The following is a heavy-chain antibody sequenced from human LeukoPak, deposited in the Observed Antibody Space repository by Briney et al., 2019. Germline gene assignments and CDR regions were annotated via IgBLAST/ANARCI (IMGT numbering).Heavy chain of an antibody. V-gene: IGHV3-11*01. CDR1: GFTFSDYY. D-gene: IGHD1-26*01. Sequence: PGGSLRLSCAASGFTFSDYYMSWIRQAPGKGLEWVSYISSSGSTIYYADSVKGRFTISRDTAKNSLYLQMNSLRAEDTAVYYCARVGWELLFDAQTLDYWGQGTLVTVST. J-gene: IGHJ4*02. CDR2: ISSSGSTI. CDR3: ARVGWELLFDAQTLDY.